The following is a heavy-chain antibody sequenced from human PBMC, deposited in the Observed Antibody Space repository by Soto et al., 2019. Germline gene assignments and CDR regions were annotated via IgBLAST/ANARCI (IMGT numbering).Heavy chain of an antibody. Sequence: EVQLVESGGGLVQPGGSLRLSCAASGFTVSSKYMSWVRQAPGKGLEWVSLIQSGGTTYYADSVKGRFTISRDSSKNMLHLQTDSLRAEDTDVYYCARDDILCSGGSCYGVPMEVWGKGTTVTVSS. CDR2: IQSGGTT. D-gene: IGHD2-15*01. CDR1: GFTVSSKY. V-gene: IGHV3-66*01. J-gene: IGHJ6*03. CDR3: ARDDILCSGGSCYGVPMEV.